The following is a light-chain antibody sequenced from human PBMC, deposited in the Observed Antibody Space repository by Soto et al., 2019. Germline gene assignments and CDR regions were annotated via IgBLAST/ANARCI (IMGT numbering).Light chain of an antibody. CDR2: AAS. CDR1: QTMSSY. J-gene: IGKJ5*01. CDR3: QQSYSTSIT. V-gene: IGKV1-39*01. Sequence: DIQMTQSPSSLSASVGDRVTSTCRASQTMSSYLNWYQQKPGKAPKLLIYAASSLQSGVPFRFSGSGSGTDFTLTISSLQPEDFATYYCQQSYSTSITGGQGTLLEIK.